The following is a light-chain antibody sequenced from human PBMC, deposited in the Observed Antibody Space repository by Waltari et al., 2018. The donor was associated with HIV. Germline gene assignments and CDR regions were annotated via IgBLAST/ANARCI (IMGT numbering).Light chain of an antibody. V-gene: IGLV1-44*01. Sequence: QSVLAPPPSASGPPGQRVTISCSASTSNIGGNTVTWYQQLPGTAPKLLIYSNNERPSGVPDRLSGSTSGTSASLVISGLQSEDEADYYCAAWDDSLKGGAFGTGTKVTVL. J-gene: IGLJ1*01. CDR1: TSNIGGNT. CDR3: AAWDDSLKGGA. CDR2: SNN.